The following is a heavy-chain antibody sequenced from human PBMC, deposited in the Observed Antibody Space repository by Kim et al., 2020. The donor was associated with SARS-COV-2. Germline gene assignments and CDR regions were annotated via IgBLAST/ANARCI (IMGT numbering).Heavy chain of an antibody. CDR2: INHDGSEK. D-gene: IGHD2-21*01. J-gene: IGHJ4*02. V-gene: IGHV3-7*03. Sequence: GGSLRLSCTDSGFTFSRNCMSWVRQAPGKGLECVANINHDGSEKYYVDSVKGRFTISRDNAKQTLFLQMNSLRGEDTAVYFCAAGYYPDFWGQGTLVTVS. CDR3: AAGYYPDF. CDR1: GFTFSRNC.